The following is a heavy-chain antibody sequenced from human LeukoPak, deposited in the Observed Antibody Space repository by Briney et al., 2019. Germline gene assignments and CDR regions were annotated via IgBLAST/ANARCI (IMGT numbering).Heavy chain of an antibody. J-gene: IGHJ5*02. Sequence: PSETLSLTCTVSGGSIRSSNYYWGWIRQPPGKGLEWIRSIYYSGSTYYNPSLKSRVTISVDTSKNQFSLKLSSVTAADTAVYFCSREALVPATPFRWFDPWGQGTLVTVSS. CDR2: IYYSGST. V-gene: IGHV4-39*07. CDR3: SREALVPATPFRWFDP. D-gene: IGHD2-15*01. CDR1: GGSIRSSNYY.